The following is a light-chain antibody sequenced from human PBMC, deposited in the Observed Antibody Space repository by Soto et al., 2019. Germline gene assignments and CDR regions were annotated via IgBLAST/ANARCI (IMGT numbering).Light chain of an antibody. CDR1: SSDVGGYNY. Sequence: QSVLTQPASVSGSPGQSITISCTGTSSDVGGYNYVSWYQQHPGKAPKLMIYEVSNRPSGVSNRFSGSKSGNTASLTISGLQAEDVADYYCSSYTSSRTLCSMFGTGTKATVL. CDR3: SSYTSSRTLCSM. CDR2: EVS. J-gene: IGLJ1*01. V-gene: IGLV2-14*01.